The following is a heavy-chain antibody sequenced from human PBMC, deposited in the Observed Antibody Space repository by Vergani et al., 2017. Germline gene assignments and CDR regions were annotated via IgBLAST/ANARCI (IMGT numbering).Heavy chain of an antibody. CDR1: GDSISSGVYY. V-gene: IGHV4-31*03. D-gene: IGHD3-22*01. Sequence: QVQLQESGPGLVKPSQTLSLTCSVSGDSISSGVYYWNWIRPHPGKGLEWIWYIYSTGSTHHNPSLRRRINMSVDTSKNQFSLKLNSVTAADTAMHYCARMGGYDEGDAFRIGYFDSWGPGILVTVSS. CDR3: ARMGGYDEGDAFRIGYFDS. CDR2: IYSTGST. J-gene: IGHJ4*02.